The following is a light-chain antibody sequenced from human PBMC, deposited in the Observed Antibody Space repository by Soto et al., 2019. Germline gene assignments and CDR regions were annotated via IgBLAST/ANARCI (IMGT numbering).Light chain of an antibody. Sequence: DIQMTQSPSTLSASVGDRVTITCWASQSISSWLTWYQQKPGKAPKLLIYDASSLESGVPSRFSGSGWGTEFTLTISSLQPDDFATYYCQQYKSFWTFGQGTKVDIK. CDR3: QQYKSFWT. V-gene: IGKV1-5*01. J-gene: IGKJ1*01. CDR1: QSISSW. CDR2: DAS.